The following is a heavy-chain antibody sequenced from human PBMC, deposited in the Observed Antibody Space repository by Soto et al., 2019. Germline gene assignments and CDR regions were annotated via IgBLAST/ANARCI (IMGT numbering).Heavy chain of an antibody. J-gene: IGHJ4*02. D-gene: IGHD6-13*01. CDR1: GFTFSSYA. Sequence: EVQLLESGGGLVQPGGSLRLSCAASGFTFSSYAMSWVRQAPGKGLEWVSAISGSGGSTYYADSVKGRFTISRDNSTNTPYLQMNSLSAEETAVYYCAYSSTPFDYWGQGTLVTVAS. CDR2: ISGSGGST. CDR3: AYSSTPFDY. V-gene: IGHV3-23*01.